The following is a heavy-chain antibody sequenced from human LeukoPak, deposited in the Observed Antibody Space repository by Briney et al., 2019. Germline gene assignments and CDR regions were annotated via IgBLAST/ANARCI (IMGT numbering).Heavy chain of an antibody. V-gene: IGHV5-51*01. Sequence: RRGESLKISCKGSGYSFTSYWIGWVRQMPGKGLEWMGIIYPGDSDTRYSPSFQGQVTISADKSISTAYLQWSSLKASDTAMYYCARLAPYCSGGSCYLDYWGQGTLVTVSS. CDR1: GYSFTSYW. J-gene: IGHJ4*02. D-gene: IGHD2-15*01. CDR3: ARLAPYCSGGSCYLDY. CDR2: IYPGDSDT.